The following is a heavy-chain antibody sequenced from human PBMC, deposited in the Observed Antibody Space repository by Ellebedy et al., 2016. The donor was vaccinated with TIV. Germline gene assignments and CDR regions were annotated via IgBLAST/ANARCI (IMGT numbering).Heavy chain of an antibody. CDR2: IGWKSESI. V-gene: IGHV3-9*01. Sequence: PGGSLRLSCSASGFTFGTFAMHWVRQPPGKGLEWVSGIGWKSESIGYADSVKCRFTISRDNAKGSLFLQMNSLKPEDTALYYCVKENGFCEGDNCYSGGFDIWGQGTMVTVAS. CDR1: GFTFGTFA. J-gene: IGHJ3*02. D-gene: IGHD2-15*01. CDR3: VKENGFCEGDNCYSGGFDI.